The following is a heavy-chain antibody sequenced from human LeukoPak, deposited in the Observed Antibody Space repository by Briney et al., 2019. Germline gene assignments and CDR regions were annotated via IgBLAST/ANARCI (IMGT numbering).Heavy chain of an antibody. CDR2: VAHTGST. CDR1: GDSVSSSHW. J-gene: IGHJ3*01. CDR3: ARLVVYNWTPRAFDV. D-gene: IGHD1-20*01. V-gene: IGHV4-4*02. Sequence: NSSETLSLTCAVSGDSVSSSHWWSWARQPPGKGLEWIGEVAHTGSTKFTPSLRSRATISIDWSKNQFSLNLTSVTAADTATYFCARLVVYNWTPRAFDVWGQGTMVTVSS.